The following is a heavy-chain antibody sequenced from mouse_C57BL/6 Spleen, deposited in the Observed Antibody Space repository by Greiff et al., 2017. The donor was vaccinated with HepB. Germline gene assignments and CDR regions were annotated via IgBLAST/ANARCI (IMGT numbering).Heavy chain of an antibody. CDR2: IDPEDGDT. J-gene: IGHJ1*03. CDR3: TADGNQGYFDV. CDR1: GFNIKDYY. D-gene: IGHD2-1*01. V-gene: IGHV14-1*01. Sequence: VQLKQSGAELVRPGASVKLSCTASGFNIKDYYMHWVKQRPEQGLEWIGRIDPEDGDTEYAPKFQGKATMTADTSSNTAYLQLSSLTSEDTAVYYCTADGNQGYFDVWGTGTTVTVSS.